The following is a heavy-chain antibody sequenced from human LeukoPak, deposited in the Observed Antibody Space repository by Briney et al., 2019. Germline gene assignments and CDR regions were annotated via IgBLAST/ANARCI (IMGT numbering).Heavy chain of an antibody. Sequence: SETLSLTCTVSGGSISSYYWSWIRQPAGKGLEWIGRIYTSGSTNYNPSLKSRVTMSVDTSKNQFSLKLSSVTAADTAVYYCARDLGEGYTEPLNWFDPWGQGTLVTVSS. CDR2: IYTSGST. CDR3: ARDLGEGYTEPLNWFDP. D-gene: IGHD3-16*01. J-gene: IGHJ5*02. V-gene: IGHV4-4*07. CDR1: GGSISSYY.